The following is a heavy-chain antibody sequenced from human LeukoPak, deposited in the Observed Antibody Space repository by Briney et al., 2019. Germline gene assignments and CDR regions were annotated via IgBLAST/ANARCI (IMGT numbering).Heavy chain of an antibody. CDR2: ISSSSSYI. Sequence: GGSLRLSCAASGFTFSSYSVNWVRQAPRKGLEWVSSISSSSSYIYYADSVKGRFTISRDNAKNSLYLQMNSLRAEDTAVYYCARVRADYGSGSSFDYWGQGTLVTVSS. D-gene: IGHD3-10*01. CDR3: ARVRADYGSGSSFDY. V-gene: IGHV3-21*01. CDR1: GFTFSSYS. J-gene: IGHJ4*02.